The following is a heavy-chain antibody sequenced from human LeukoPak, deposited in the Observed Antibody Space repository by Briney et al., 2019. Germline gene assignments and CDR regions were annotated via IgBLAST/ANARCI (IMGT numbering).Heavy chain of an antibody. CDR3: ARGDYGDYSGGYYFDY. Sequence: PGGSLRLSCAASGFTVSSNYMSWVRQAPGKGLEWVSVIYSGGNTYYADSVKGRFTISRDNSKNTLYLQMNSLRAEDTAVYYCARGDYGDYSGGYYFDYWGRGTLVTVSS. CDR2: IYSGGNT. CDR1: GFTVSSNY. J-gene: IGHJ4*02. D-gene: IGHD4-17*01. V-gene: IGHV3-53*01.